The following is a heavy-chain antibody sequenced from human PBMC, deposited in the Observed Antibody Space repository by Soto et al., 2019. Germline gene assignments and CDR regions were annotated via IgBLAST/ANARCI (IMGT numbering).Heavy chain of an antibody. CDR3: ARGLESVVVVAAQTSFDP. V-gene: IGHV1-3*01. CDR2: INAGNGNT. J-gene: IGHJ5*02. CDR1: GYTFTSYA. D-gene: IGHD2-15*01. Sequence: ASVKVSCKASGYTFTSYAMHWVRQAPGQRLEWMGWINAGNGNTKYSQKFQGRVTITRDTSASTAYIELSSLRSEDTAVYYCARGLESVVVVAAQTSFDPWGQGTLVPVAS.